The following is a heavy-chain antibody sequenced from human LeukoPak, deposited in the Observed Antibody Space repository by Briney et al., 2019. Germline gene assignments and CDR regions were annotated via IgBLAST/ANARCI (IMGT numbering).Heavy chain of an antibody. CDR2: IFYSGST. D-gene: IGHD1-26*01. V-gene: IGHV4-59*01. J-gene: IGHJ5*02. CDR3: AREGGSYYHWFDP. CDR1: GGSISNYY. Sequence: PSETLSLTCTLSGGSISNYYWSWIRQPPGKGLEWIGNIFYSGSTNYNPSLKSRVTISLDTSKNRFSLKLTSVSAADTAVYYCAREGGSYYHWFDPWGQGTLVTVSS.